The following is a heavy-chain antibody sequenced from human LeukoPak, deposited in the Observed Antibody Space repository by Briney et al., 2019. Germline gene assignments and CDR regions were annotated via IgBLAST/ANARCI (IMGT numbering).Heavy chain of an antibody. CDR2: ISGYIGSA. D-gene: IGHD5-24*01. CDR3: ARVGHRDEDYFDY. J-gene: IGHJ4*02. Sequence: GASVKVSCKASGYTFTSYGISWVRQAPGQGLQWMEWISGYIGSANYARKFQGRVSMTTDTSTSTVYMELRSLRSDDTAVYYCARVGHRDEDYFDYWGQGTLVTVSS. CDR1: GYTFTSYG. V-gene: IGHV1-18*01.